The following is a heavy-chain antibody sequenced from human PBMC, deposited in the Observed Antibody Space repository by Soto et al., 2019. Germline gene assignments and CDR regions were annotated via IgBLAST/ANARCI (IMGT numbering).Heavy chain of an antibody. J-gene: IGHJ3*02. V-gene: IGHV1-8*01. CDR2: MNPNSGNT. D-gene: IGHD6-19*01. CDR3: ARVPRSGWYYDAFDI. Sequence: ASVKASCKASGYTFTSYDINWVRQATRQGLEWMGWMNPNSGNTGYAQKFQGRVTMTRNTSISTAYMELSSLRSEDTAVYYCARVPRSGWYYDAFDIWGQGTMVTVS. CDR1: GYTFTSYD.